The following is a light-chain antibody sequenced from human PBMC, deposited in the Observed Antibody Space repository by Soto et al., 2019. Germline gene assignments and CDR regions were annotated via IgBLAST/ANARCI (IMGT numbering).Light chain of an antibody. CDR2: GAS. CDR3: QQYGSSPLCT. J-gene: IGKJ2*02. Sequence: EIVLTQSPGTLSLSPGERATLSCRASQSVSSSYLAWYQQKPGQPPRLLIYGASSRATGIPDRFSGSGSGTEFTLTISRLEPEDFAVYYCQQYGSSPLCTFGQGTELEIK. CDR1: QSVSSSY. V-gene: IGKV3-20*01.